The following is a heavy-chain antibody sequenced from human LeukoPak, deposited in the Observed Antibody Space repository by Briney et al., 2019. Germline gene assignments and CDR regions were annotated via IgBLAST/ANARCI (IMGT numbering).Heavy chain of an antibody. CDR3: TRTAAGTESNWFDP. V-gene: IGHV1-18*01. J-gene: IGHJ5*02. D-gene: IGHD6-13*01. Sequence: ASVKVSCKASGHTFTSYGISWVRQAPGQGLEWMGWISAYNGNTNYAQKLQGRVTMTTDTSTSTAYMELRSLRSDNTAVYYCTRTAAGTESNWFDPWGQGTLVTVSS. CDR1: GHTFTSYG. CDR2: ISAYNGNT.